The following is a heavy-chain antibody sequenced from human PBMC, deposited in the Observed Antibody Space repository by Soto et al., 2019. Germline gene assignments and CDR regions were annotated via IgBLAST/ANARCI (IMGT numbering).Heavy chain of an antibody. CDR3: ARSRTTVTPSWFDP. Sequence: QVQLVQSGTEVKKPGSSVKVSCKASGGTFTTYGFSWVRQAPGQGLEWMGGIIPIFDTTNYAQKFQGRITVTADESTRTAYLELSSLRSEDTAVYYCARSRTTVTPSWFDPWGQGTLVTVSS. V-gene: IGHV1-69*01. D-gene: IGHD4-4*01. CDR1: GGTFTTYG. CDR2: IIPIFDTT. J-gene: IGHJ5*02.